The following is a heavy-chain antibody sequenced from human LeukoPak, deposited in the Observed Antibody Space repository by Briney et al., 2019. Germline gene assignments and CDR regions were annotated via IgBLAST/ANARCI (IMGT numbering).Heavy chain of an antibody. Sequence: GASVKVSCKASGYTFTSYGISWVRQAPGQGLEWMGWISAYNGNTNYAQKLQGRVTMTTDTSTSTVYMELRSLRSDDTAVYYCARDREYYDFWSGYYEYGFDIWGQGTMVTVSS. CDR3: ARDREYYDFWSGYYEYGFDI. CDR1: GYTFTSYG. V-gene: IGHV1-18*01. D-gene: IGHD3-3*01. J-gene: IGHJ3*02. CDR2: ISAYNGNT.